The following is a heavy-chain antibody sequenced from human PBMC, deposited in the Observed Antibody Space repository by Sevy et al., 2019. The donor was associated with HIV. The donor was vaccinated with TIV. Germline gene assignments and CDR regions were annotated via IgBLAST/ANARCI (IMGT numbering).Heavy chain of an antibody. V-gene: IGHV3-30-3*01. CDR2: ISYDGSNK. J-gene: IGHJ6*02. CDR1: GFTFSSYA. D-gene: IGHD2-2*01. Sequence: GGSLRLSCAASGFTFSSYAMHWVRQAPGKGLEWVAVISYDGSNKYYADSVKGRFTISRDNSKNTLYLQMNSLRAEDTAVYYCARVTRYCSSTSCYHYYYYDMDVWGQGTTVTVSS. CDR3: ARVTRYCSSTSCYHYYYYDMDV.